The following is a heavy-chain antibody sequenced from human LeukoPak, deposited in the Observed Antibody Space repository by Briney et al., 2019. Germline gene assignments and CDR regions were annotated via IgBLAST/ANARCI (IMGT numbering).Heavy chain of an antibody. V-gene: IGHV1-2*02. D-gene: IGHD3-10*01. CDR2: INPNSGGT. CDR3: ARSWAYGSGSYYAFDY. Sequence: SVKVSCKASGYTFTGYYMHWVRQAPGQGLEWMGWINPNSGGTNYAQKFQGRVTMTRDTSISTAHMELSRLRSDDTAVYYCARSWAYGSGSYYAFDYWGQGTLVTVSS. CDR1: GYTFTGYY. J-gene: IGHJ4*02.